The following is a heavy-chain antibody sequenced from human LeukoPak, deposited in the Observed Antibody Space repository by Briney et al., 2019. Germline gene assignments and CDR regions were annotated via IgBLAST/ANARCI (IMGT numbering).Heavy chain of an antibody. CDR1: GFTFSSYA. CDR3: ARETRGWSLLDFDY. CDR2: ISGSGGST. D-gene: IGHD6-19*01. V-gene: IGHV3-23*01. Sequence: GGSLRLSCAASGFTFSSYAMSWVRQAPGKGLEWVSAISGSGGSTYYADSVKGRFTISRDNAKNSLYLQMNSLRAEDTAVYYCARETRGWSLLDFDYWGQGTLVTVSS. J-gene: IGHJ4*02.